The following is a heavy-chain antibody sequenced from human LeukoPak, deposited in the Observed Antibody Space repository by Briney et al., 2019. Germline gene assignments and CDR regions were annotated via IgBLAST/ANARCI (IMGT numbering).Heavy chain of an antibody. CDR3: ARQWRAGATYFDY. D-gene: IGHD1-26*01. CDR1: GGSISRSSYY. Sequence: SETLSLTCTVSGGSISRSSYYWGWIRQPPGKGLEWIGSIYYSGSTYYNPSLKSRVTISVDTSKNQFSLKLSSVTAADTAVYYCARQWRAGATYFDYWGQGTLVTVSS. J-gene: IGHJ4*02. CDR2: IYYSGST. V-gene: IGHV4-39*01.